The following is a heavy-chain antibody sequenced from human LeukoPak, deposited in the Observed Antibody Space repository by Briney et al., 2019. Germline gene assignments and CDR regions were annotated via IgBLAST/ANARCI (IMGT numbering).Heavy chain of an antibody. Sequence: GGSLRLSCAASGLTFSSYAMSWVRQAPGKGLEWVSAISGSGGSTYYADSVKGRFTISRDNSKNTMYLQMNSLRAEDTAVYYCAKVMITFGGVIAPSHYSYYMDVWGKGTTVTVSS. V-gene: IGHV3-23*01. CDR3: AKVMITFGGVIAPSHYSYYMDV. CDR2: ISGSGGST. D-gene: IGHD3-16*02. CDR1: GLTFSSYA. J-gene: IGHJ6*03.